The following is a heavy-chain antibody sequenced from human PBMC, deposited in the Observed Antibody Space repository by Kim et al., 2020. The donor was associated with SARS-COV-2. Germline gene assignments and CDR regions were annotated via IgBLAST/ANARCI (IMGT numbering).Heavy chain of an antibody. V-gene: IGHV3-7*01. J-gene: IGHJ4*02. CDR3: VRGQGWVDY. CDR2: INQDGSEK. D-gene: IGHD1-26*01. CDR1: GFTFSGYW. Sequence: GGSLRLSCAASGFTFSGYWMTWVRQAPGKGPECVANINQDGSEKYYVDSVKDRFTISRDNTENSLYLQMDSLRAEDTAVYYCVRGQGWVDYWGQGTLVTVSS.